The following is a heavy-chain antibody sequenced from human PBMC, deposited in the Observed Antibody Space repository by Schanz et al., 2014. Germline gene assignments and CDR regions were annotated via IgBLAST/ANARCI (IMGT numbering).Heavy chain of an antibody. CDR3: ARLPVGYGSGIWDV. J-gene: IGHJ6*02. D-gene: IGHD3-10*01. Sequence: EVQLLESGGGVVQFGRSLRLSCVASGFTFSSYGMHWVRQAPGKGLEWVSYISSSGTTIYYADSVKGRFTISRDNAKNSLFLQMNSLRVEDTAVYYCARLPVGYGSGIWDVWGQGTSVTVS. V-gene: IGHV3-48*01. CDR2: ISSSGTTI. CDR1: GFTFSSYG.